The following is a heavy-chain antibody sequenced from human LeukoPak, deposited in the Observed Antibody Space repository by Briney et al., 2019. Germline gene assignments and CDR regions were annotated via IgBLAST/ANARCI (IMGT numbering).Heavy chain of an antibody. Sequence: ASVKVSCKASGYTFTSYGISWVRRAPGQGLEWMGWISAYNGNTNYAQKLQGRVTMTTDTSTSTAYMELSRLRSDDTAVYYCARDQNSSTNAHYGMDVWGQGTMVTVSS. CDR3: ARDQNSSTNAHYGMDV. J-gene: IGHJ6*02. CDR1: GYTFTSYG. CDR2: ISAYNGNT. D-gene: IGHD1-1*01. V-gene: IGHV1-18*01.